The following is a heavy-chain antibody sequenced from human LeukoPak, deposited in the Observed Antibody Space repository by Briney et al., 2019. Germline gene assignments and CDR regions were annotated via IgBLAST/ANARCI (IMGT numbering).Heavy chain of an antibody. J-gene: IGHJ4*02. Sequence: ASVKVSCKTSGYTFTSRAMNWVRQAPGQGLEWMGWINTNTRNPTYAQGFSGRFVFSLDTSVSTVYLQTSSLKAEDTAVYYCARGGYPYLSTWYSDYWGQGTLVTVSS. D-gene: IGHD2-15*01. CDR2: INTNTRNP. V-gene: IGHV7-4-1*02. CDR1: GYTFTSRA. CDR3: ARGGYPYLSTWYSDY.